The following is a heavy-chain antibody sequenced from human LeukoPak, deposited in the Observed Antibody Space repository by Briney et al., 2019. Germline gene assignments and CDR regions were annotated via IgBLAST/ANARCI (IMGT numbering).Heavy chain of an antibody. V-gene: IGHV4-59*12. CDR1: GGSISSYY. J-gene: IGHJ5*02. CDR2: IHFSGST. Sequence: PSETLSLTCTVSGGSISSYYWSWIRQPPGKGLEWIGYIHFSGSTSYNPSLKSRVTISVDTSKNHFSLKLSSVTAADTAVYYCARGLSPPCSGGSCYSSMNWFDPWGQGTLVTVSS. CDR3: ARGLSPPCSGGSCYSSMNWFDP. D-gene: IGHD2-15*01.